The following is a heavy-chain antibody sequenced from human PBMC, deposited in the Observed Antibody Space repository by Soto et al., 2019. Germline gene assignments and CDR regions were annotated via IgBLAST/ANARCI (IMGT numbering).Heavy chain of an antibody. CDR2: IIPIFGTA. Sequence: QVQLVQSGAEVKKPGSTVKVSCKASGGTFSSYAISWVRQAPGQGLECMGGIIPIFGTANYAQKFQGRVTIIADISTRTAYVALSSLRSEDRAVYYLTIGGDSSQTHYYYYGMDVRGLGTMGIFS. V-gene: IGHV1-69*06. J-gene: IGHJ6*02. D-gene: IGHD6-19*01. CDR1: GGTFSSYA. CDR3: TIGGDSSQTHYYYYGMDV.